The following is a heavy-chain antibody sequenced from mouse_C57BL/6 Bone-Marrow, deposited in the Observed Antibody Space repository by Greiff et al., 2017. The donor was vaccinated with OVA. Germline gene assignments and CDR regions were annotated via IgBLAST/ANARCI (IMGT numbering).Heavy chain of an antibody. CDR1: GFSLTSYG. J-gene: IGHJ1*03. CDR2: IWSGGST. Sequence: VQLQQSGPGLVQPSQRLSITCTVSGFSLTSYGVHWVRQSPGKGLEWLGVIWSGGSTAYNAAFMSRLSITKDNSKSQVFFKMNSLQAADTAIYDGAKNDGSSHWYFDVWGTGTTVTVSS. V-gene: IGHV2-5*01. D-gene: IGHD1-1*01. CDR3: AKNDGSSHWYFDV.